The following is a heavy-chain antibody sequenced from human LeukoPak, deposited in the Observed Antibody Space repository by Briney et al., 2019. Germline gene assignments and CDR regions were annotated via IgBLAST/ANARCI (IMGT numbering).Heavy chain of an antibody. Sequence: GGSLRLSCTASGFTFSNHAMSWVRQAPGKGMEWVSYISISGGTTYYADSVKGRFTISRENSKSTLYLQMNSLRADDTAVYYCANEIRPNDYWGQGTLVTVSS. J-gene: IGHJ4*02. D-gene: IGHD4-17*01. CDR2: ISISGGTT. V-gene: IGHV3-23*01. CDR1: GFTFSNHA. CDR3: ANEIRPNDY.